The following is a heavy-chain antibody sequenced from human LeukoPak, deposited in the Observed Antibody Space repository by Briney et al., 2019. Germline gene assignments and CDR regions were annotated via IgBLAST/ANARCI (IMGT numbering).Heavy chain of an antibody. CDR1: GFTFSRYA. CDR3: AKAGGYYYFDY. Sequence: GGSLRLSCAASGFTFSRYAMSWVRQAPGKGLEWVSAISGSGGSTYYADSVKGRFTISRDNSKNTLYLQMNSLRAEATAVYYCAKAGGYYYFDYWGQGTLVTVSS. J-gene: IGHJ4*02. CDR2: ISGSGGST. V-gene: IGHV3-23*01. D-gene: IGHD5-12*01.